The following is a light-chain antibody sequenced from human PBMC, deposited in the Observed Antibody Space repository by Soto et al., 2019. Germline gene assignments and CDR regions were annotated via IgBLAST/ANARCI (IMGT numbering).Light chain of an antibody. V-gene: IGLV1-47*01. J-gene: IGLJ3*02. Sequence: QSVVTQPPSASGNPGQRVTISCSGSSSNIGSNYVFWYQQLPGTAPKLLIYRNDQRPSAVPDRFTGSKSGTSASLAISGLRSEDEADYYCAVWDDSLSGRVFGGGTKVTVL. CDR2: RND. CDR1: SSNIGSNY. CDR3: AVWDDSLSGRV.